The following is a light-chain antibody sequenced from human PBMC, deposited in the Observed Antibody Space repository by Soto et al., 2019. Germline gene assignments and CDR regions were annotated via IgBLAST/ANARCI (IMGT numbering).Light chain of an antibody. J-gene: IGLJ2*01. Sequence: QSVLTQPPSASGTPGHRVTISCSGSSSNVGSHTVNWYQQLPGTAPKLLIYSKNQRPSGVPDRFSGSKSGTSASLAISGLRSEDEADYFCAAWDDSLNAVVFGGGTKVTVL. V-gene: IGLV1-44*01. CDR1: SSNVGSHT. CDR2: SKN. CDR3: AAWDDSLNAVV.